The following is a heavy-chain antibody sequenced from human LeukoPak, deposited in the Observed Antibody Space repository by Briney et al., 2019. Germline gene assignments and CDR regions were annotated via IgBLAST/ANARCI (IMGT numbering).Heavy chain of an antibody. Sequence: ASVKVSCKASGYSFTDYNMHWVRQAPGQGLEWMGWINPNSGGTKYTQKFQGRVTMTRDTSISTAYMELSRLRSDDTAVYYCARADIVVVPAADFDYWGQGTLVTVSS. V-gene: IGHV1-2*02. J-gene: IGHJ4*02. CDR3: ARADIVVVPAADFDY. CDR1: GYSFTDYN. D-gene: IGHD2-2*01. CDR2: INPNSGGT.